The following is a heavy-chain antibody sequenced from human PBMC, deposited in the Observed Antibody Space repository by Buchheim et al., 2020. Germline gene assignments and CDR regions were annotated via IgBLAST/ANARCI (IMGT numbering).Heavy chain of an antibody. CDR1: GFTLGDYA. V-gene: IGHV3-49*03. Sequence: EVQVVESGGGLVQPGRSLRLSSTASGFTLGDYAMSWFRQAPGKGLEWVGFIRSRAYGGTTEYDASVKGRFTISRDDSKSIAYLQMNSLKTEDTAVYYCTRATTDSGSLYFDYWGQGTL. D-gene: IGHD1-26*01. CDR2: IRSRAYGGTT. J-gene: IGHJ4*02. CDR3: TRATTDSGSLYFDY.